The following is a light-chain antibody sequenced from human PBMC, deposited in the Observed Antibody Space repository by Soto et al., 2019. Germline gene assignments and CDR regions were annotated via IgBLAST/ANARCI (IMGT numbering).Light chain of an antibody. Sequence: EIVLTQSPATLSLSPGERAILSCRASQSVSTFLAWFQQKPGQPPRLLMYGASSRATGIPDRFSGTGSGTDFTLTISRLEPEDFAVYYCQQYGSSPYTFGLGTKLEIK. V-gene: IGKV3-20*01. CDR3: QQYGSSPYT. CDR2: GAS. J-gene: IGKJ2*01. CDR1: QSVSTF.